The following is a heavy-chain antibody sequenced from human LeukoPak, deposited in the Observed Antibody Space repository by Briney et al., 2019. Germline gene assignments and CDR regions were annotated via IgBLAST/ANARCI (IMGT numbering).Heavy chain of an antibody. D-gene: IGHD6-19*01. V-gene: IGHV3-73*01. J-gene: IGHJ5*02. CDR3: TRESSGWYFST. CDR1: GFTFRNYV. Sequence: PGGSLRLSCAASGFTFRNYVIHWVRQASGKGLEWVGRIRSKANSYATAYAASVKGRFTISRDDSKNTAYLQMNSLKTEDTAVYYCTRESSGWYFSTWGQGTLVTVSS. CDR2: IRSKANSYAT.